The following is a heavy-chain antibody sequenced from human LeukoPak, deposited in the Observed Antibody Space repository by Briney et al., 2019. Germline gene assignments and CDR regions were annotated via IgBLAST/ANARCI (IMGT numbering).Heavy chain of an antibody. CDR2: SGNKVNSYST. Sequence: PGGSLRLSCAASGLIFGDHNMDWVRQAPGKGLEWVGRSGNKVNSYSTEYAASVKGRFTISRDDSRNSLYLQMNSLKTEDTAVYYCLSGSYVAYWGQGTLVTVSS. CDR1: GLIFGDHN. J-gene: IGHJ4*02. V-gene: IGHV3-72*01. D-gene: IGHD1-26*01. CDR3: LSGSYVAY.